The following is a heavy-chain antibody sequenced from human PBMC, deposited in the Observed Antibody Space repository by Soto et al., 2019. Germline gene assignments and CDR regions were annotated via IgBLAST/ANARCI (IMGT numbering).Heavy chain of an antibody. D-gene: IGHD3-16*02. CDR3: ARHDYVWGSYRYLWFDP. Sequence: EVQLVQSGAEVKKPGESLKISCKGSGYSFTSYWIGWVRQMPGKGLEWMGIIYPGDSDTRYSPSFQGQVTISADKSISTAYLQWSSLKASDTAMYYCARHDYVWGSYRYLWFDPWGQGTLVTVSS. J-gene: IGHJ5*02. CDR2: IYPGDSDT. V-gene: IGHV5-51*01. CDR1: GYSFTSYW.